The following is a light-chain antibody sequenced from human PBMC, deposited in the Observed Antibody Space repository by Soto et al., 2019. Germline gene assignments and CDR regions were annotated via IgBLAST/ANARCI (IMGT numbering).Light chain of an antibody. CDR1: QSVSNNY. CDR3: QQYGPSPS. Sequence: IVLTQSPGTLSLSPGERATLSCRASQSVSNNYLAWYQQKPGQAPGLLIFGASTRATGIPDRFSGSGSGTEFTLHISRMEPDAFAVYYCQQYGPSPSFGPGTKVDI. J-gene: IGKJ3*01. V-gene: IGKV3-20*01. CDR2: GAS.